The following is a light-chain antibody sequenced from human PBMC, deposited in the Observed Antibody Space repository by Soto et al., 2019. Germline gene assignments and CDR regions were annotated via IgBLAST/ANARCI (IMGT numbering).Light chain of an antibody. CDR1: QSVLYSSNNKNH. CDR2: WAS. Sequence: DIVMTQSPDSLAVSLGERATINCKSSQSVLYSSNNKNHLAWYQQKPGPPPKLLIYWASTRESGVPDRFSGSASGTHFTLTISSLQAEDVAVYYCQQYYSTPLTFGGGTKVEIK. V-gene: IGKV4-1*01. J-gene: IGKJ4*01. CDR3: QQYYSTPLT.